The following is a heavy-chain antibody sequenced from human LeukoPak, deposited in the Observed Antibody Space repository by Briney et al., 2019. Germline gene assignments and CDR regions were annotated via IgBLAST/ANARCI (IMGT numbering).Heavy chain of an antibody. CDR1: GFPFTTHA. CDR2: ISGNGGST. Sequence: GSLRLSSAASGFPFTTHAMTWVRPAPGKGLEWVSAISGNGGSTYSADSVKGRFTISRDNSKNTLYLQMDSLTAEDTAVYYCARGSVAPSATYFFDYWGQGTLVVVSS. D-gene: IGHD2-2*01. CDR3: ARGSVAPSATYFFDY. J-gene: IGHJ4*02. V-gene: IGHV3-23*01.